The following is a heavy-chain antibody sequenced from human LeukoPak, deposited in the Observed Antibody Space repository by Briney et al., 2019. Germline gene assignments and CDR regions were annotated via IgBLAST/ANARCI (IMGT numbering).Heavy chain of an antibody. J-gene: IGHJ4*02. CDR2: IRYDELQD. Sequence: GGSLRLSCATSGFTFRNHGMHWVRQAPGKGLEWVAFIRYDELQDYYADSVRGRFTISRDNSKSALYLQMGSLRPEDTAMYYCVRDFSNYVAFFDSWGQGTLVTVSS. CDR1: GFTFRNHG. CDR3: VRDFSNYVAFFDS. V-gene: IGHV3-30*02. D-gene: IGHD4-11*01.